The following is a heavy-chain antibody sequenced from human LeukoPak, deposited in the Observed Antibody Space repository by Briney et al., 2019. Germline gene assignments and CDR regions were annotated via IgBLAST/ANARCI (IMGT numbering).Heavy chain of an antibody. CDR2: IYYSGST. CDR1: GGSISSSSYY. V-gene: IGHV4-39*01. CDR3: ARGDVAVAGIIVY. D-gene: IGHD6-13*01. Sequence: SETLSLTCTVSGGSISSSSYYWGWIRQPPGKGLEWTGSIYYSGSTYYNPSLKSRVTISVDTSKNQFSLKLSSVTAADTAVYYCARGDVAVAGIIVYWGQGTLVTVSS. J-gene: IGHJ4*02.